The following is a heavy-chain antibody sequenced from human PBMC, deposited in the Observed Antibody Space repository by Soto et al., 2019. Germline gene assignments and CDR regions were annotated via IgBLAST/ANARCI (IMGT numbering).Heavy chain of an antibody. J-gene: IGHJ5*02. CDR2: ISYSEST. CDR3: ASDWDSSGMFDP. CDR1: GASITTYY. Sequence: PSETLSLTCSVSGASITTYYWSWIRQPPGKGLEWIGSISYSESTKYNPSLESRVMISLDTSKNQFSLRLTSVTAADTALYYCASDWDSSGMFDPWGQGDLVTVSS. D-gene: IGHD6-6*01. V-gene: IGHV4-59*01.